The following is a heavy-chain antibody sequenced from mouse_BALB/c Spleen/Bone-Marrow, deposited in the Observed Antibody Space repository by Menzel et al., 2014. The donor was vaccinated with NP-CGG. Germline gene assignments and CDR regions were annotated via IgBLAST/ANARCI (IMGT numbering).Heavy chain of an antibody. J-gene: IGHJ4*01. CDR2: IYLGSGST. Sequence: QVHLPQSGAELVKPGASVKMSCNASGNTFTGYVITWVKRSFGQGVEWNGDIYLGSGSTYYNEKFKGKATLTADKSSNTAYMQLSRLTSDASGVYVCARGNPWRSDALDYWGQGPS. CDR3: ARGNPWRSDALDY. V-gene: IGHV1-77*01. CDR1: GNTFTGYV.